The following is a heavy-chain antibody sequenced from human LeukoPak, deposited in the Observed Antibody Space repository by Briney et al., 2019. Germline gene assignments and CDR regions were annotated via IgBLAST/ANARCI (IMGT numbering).Heavy chain of an antibody. D-gene: IGHD3-22*01. V-gene: IGHV4-59*08. CDR2: IYYGGST. J-gene: IGHJ4*02. CDR3: ERHVGRTYYDSSGPFDY. CDR1: GGSFSSYY. Sequence: SETLSLTCTVSGGSFSSYYWSWIRQAPGKGLEWIGYIYYGGSTNYNPSLKSRVTISVDTSKHQFSLKLSSVTAADTAVYYCERHVGRTYYDSSGPFDYWGQGTLVTVSS.